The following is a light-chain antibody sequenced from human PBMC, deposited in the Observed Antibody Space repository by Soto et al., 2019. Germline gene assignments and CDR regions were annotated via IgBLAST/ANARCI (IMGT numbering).Light chain of an antibody. CDR3: QQYDIWPPCA. Sequence: EIGLTQSPPSLSASRGDRVSLSCRASQNIRSSLAWYQQRPGQAPRLLIYDASTRATGIPPRFSGGGSGTEFTVTISSLQSEDFAVYYCQQYDIWPPCAFGQGTKVDIK. CDR2: DAS. V-gene: IGKV3-15*01. CDR1: QNIRSS. J-gene: IGKJ2*02.